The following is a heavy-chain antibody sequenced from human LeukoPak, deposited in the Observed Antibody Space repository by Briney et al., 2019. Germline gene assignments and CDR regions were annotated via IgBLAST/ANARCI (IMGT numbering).Heavy chain of an antibody. CDR2: IYHSGST. J-gene: IGHJ2*01. CDR3: ARTGLAGATKEVYWYFDL. CDR1: GGSISSYY. D-gene: IGHD1-26*01. Sequence: SETLSLTCTVSGGSISSYYWSWIRQPPGKGLEWIGYIYHSGSTYYNPSLKSRVTISVDTSKNQFSLKLSSVAAADTAVYYCARTGLAGATKEVYWYFDLWGRGTLVTVSS. V-gene: IGHV4-59*01.